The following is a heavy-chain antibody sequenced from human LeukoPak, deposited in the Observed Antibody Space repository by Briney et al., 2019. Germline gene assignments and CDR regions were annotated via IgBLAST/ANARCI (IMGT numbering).Heavy chain of an antibody. D-gene: IGHD6-13*01. Sequence: SETLSLTCCTVSGGSFSSGDYCWSWIRQPPGQGLEWIGYMYYSGTTYYNPSLKSRVTILVDTSKNQFSLKLSSVTAADTAVYYCAKDPKYTITWYSGWFDPWGQGTLVTVSS. V-gene: IGHV4-30-4*02. CDR3: AKDPKYTITWYSGWFDP. CDR2: MYYSGTT. CDR1: GGSFSSGDYC. J-gene: IGHJ5*02.